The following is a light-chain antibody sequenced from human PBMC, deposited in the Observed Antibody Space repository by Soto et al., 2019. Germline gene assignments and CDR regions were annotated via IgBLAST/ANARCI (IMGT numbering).Light chain of an antibody. CDR1: QSVSSPY. V-gene: IGKV3-20*01. CDR2: AAS. Sequence: ELVLTQFPGTLSLSPGERATLSCRASQSVSSPYLAWFQQKPGQAPRLLIYAASSRATGIPDRFSGSGTGTDFTLTISRLEPEDFAVYFCQCYGSSMWTFGQGTKVDIK. J-gene: IGKJ1*01. CDR3: QCYGSSMWT.